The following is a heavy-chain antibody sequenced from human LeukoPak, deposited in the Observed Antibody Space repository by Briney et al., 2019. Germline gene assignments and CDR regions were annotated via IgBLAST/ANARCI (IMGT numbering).Heavy chain of an antibody. CDR1: GGSISSYY. V-gene: IGHV4-59*01. Sequence: PSETLSLTCTVSGGSISSYYWSWIRQPPGKGLEWIGYIYYSGSTNYNPSLKSRVTISVETSKNEFSLKLRSVTAADTAVYYCARVTGYRIEXXFDXXXQGTLVTVX. D-gene: IGHD6-13*01. CDR2: IYYSGST. CDR3: ARVTGYRIEXXFDX. J-gene: IGHJ4*02.